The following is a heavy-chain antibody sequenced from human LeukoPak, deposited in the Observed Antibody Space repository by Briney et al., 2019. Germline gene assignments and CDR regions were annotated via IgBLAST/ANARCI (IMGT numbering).Heavy chain of an antibody. CDR3: ARSPVAAAGEIDY. Sequence: GGSLRLSCAASGFTFDDYAMHWVRQAPGKGLEWVSGISWNSGSIGYADSVKGRFTISRDNAKNSLYLQMNSLRAEDTAVYYCARSPVAAAGEIDYWGQGTLVTVSS. CDR1: GFTFDDYA. CDR2: ISWNSGSI. D-gene: IGHD6-13*01. J-gene: IGHJ4*02. V-gene: IGHV3-9*01.